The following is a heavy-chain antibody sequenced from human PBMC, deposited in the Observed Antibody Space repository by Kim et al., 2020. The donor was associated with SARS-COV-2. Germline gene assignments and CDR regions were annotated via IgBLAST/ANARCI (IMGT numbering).Heavy chain of an antibody. D-gene: IGHD2-21*01. V-gene: IGHV3-15*01. J-gene: IGHJ6*02. CDR1: GFTFSNAW. Sequence: GGSLRLSCAASGFTFSNAWMSWVRQAPGKGLEWVGRIKSKTDGGTTDYAAPVKGRFTISRDDSKNTLYLQMNSLKTEDTAVYYCTTSLSYSPLGMAPNYYGMDVWGQGTTVTVSS. CDR3: TTSLSYSPLGMAPNYYGMDV. CDR2: IKSKTDGGTT.